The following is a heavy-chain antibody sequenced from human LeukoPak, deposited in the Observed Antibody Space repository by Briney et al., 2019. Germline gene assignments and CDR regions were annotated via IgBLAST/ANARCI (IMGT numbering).Heavy chain of an antibody. V-gene: IGHV4-34*01. Sequence: PSETLSLTCAVYGESFSGYYWSWIRQPPGKGLEWIGEINYSGSTNYNPSLKSRVTISTDTSKNQFSLKLRSVTAADTAVYYCARDRTFLEWLNPVEFFDYWGQGTLVTVSS. CDR3: ARDRTFLEWLNPVEFFDY. D-gene: IGHD3-3*01. J-gene: IGHJ4*02. CDR1: GESFSGYY. CDR2: INYSGST.